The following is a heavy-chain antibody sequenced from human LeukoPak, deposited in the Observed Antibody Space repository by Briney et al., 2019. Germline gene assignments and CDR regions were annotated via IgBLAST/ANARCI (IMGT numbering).Heavy chain of an antibody. Sequence: SETLSLTCTVSGDSITTYYWSWIRQPPGKGLEWIGYIYYKGNTNYNPSLKSRVTMSLDTSKNRFSVKLNSVTAADTAVYYCARRGSLDSWGQGTLVTVSS. J-gene: IGHJ4*02. CDR2: IYYKGNT. D-gene: IGHD5-12*01. CDR3: ARRGSLDS. CDR1: GDSITTYY. V-gene: IGHV4-59*01.